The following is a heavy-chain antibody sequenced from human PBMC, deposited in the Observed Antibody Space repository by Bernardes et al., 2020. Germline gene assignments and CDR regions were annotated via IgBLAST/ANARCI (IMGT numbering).Heavy chain of an antibody. V-gene: IGHV3-21*01. J-gene: IGHJ6*03. CDR2: ISSSSSYI. D-gene: IGHD3-9*01. CDR3: AREPETTNYDILTGYYNFYYYYYMDV. Sequence: GGSLRLSCAASGFTFSSYSMNWVRQAPGKGLEWVSSISSSSSYIYYADSVKGRFTISRDNAKNSLYLQMNSLRAEDTAVYYCAREPETTNYDILTGYYNFYYYYYMDVWGKGTTVTVSS. CDR1: GFTFSSYS.